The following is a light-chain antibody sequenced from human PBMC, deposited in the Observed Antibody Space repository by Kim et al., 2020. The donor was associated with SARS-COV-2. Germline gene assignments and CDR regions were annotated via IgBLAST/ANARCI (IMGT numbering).Light chain of an antibody. CDR1: SSDIGSYSL. CDR2: EGS. V-gene: IGLV2-23*01. Sequence: QSALTQPASVSGSPGQSITISCTGTSSDIGSYSLVSWYQQYPGEAPKLMIYEGSKRPSGVSPPFSGSKSGNTASLTISGLQAEDEADYYCCSHAGGGTMLFGGGTQLTVL. CDR3: CSHAGGGTML. J-gene: IGLJ2*01.